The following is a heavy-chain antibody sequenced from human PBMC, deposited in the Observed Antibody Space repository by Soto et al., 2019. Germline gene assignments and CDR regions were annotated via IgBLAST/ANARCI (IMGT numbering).Heavy chain of an antibody. Sequence: GASVKVSCKASGYTFTGYYMHWVLQAPGQGLEWMEWINPNSGGTNYAQKFQGRVTMTRDTSISTAYMELSRLRSDDTAVYYCARVLIPKWVVPAAITERDNWFDPWGQGTLVTVSS. CDR1: GYTFTGYY. CDR2: INPNSGGT. D-gene: IGHD2-2*01. V-gene: IGHV1-2*02. J-gene: IGHJ5*02. CDR3: ARVLIPKWVVPAAITERDNWFDP.